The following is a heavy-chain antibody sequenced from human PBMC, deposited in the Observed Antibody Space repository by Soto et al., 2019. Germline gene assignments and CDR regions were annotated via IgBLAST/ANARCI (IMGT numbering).Heavy chain of an antibody. J-gene: IGHJ4*02. CDR2: IIPIFGTA. D-gene: IGHD3-22*01. CDR1: GGTFSSYA. V-gene: IGHV1-69*13. Sequence: ASVKVSCKASGGTFSSYAISWVRQAPGQGLEWMGGIIPIFGTANYAQKFQGRVTITADESTSTAYMELSSLRSEDAAVYYCARYPEMDSSGYYLYYWGQGTLVTVSS. CDR3: ARYPEMDSSGYYLYY.